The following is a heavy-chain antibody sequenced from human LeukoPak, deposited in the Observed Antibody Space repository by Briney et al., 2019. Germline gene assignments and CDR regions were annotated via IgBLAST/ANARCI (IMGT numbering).Heavy chain of an antibody. J-gene: IGHJ6*03. D-gene: IGHD6-19*01. CDR3: ARDSAWISGWDYYYYMDV. V-gene: IGHV4-4*07. Sequence: SETLSLTCTVSGGSISSYYWSWIRQPAGKGLEWIGRIYTSGSTNYNPSLKSRVTMSVDTSKNQFSLKLSSVTAADTAVYYCARDSAWISGWDYYYYMDVWGKGTTVTISS. CDR2: IYTSGST. CDR1: GGSISSYY.